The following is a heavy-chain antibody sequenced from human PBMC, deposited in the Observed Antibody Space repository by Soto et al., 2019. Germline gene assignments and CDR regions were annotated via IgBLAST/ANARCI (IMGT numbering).Heavy chain of an antibody. D-gene: IGHD6-13*01. Sequence: GESLKISCKGSGYSFTSYWIGWVRQMPGKGLEWMGIIYPGDSDTRYSPSFQGQVTISADKSISTAYLQWSSLKASDTAMYYCARHIAAAHRRYYYYYMDVWGKGTTVTVSS. V-gene: IGHV5-51*01. CDR2: IYPGDSDT. CDR1: GYSFTSYW. CDR3: ARHIAAAHRRYYYYYMDV. J-gene: IGHJ6*03.